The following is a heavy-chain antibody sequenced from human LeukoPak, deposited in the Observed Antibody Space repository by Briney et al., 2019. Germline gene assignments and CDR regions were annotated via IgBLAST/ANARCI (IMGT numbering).Heavy chain of an antibody. D-gene: IGHD6-19*01. V-gene: IGHV4-59*01. CDR2: IYGSANT. CDR1: GASISSWY. CDR3: ARETSLAGFASGLGFNY. Sequence: PSETLSLTCTVSGASISSWYWSWIRQPPGKGLEWIGYIYGSANTNYNPSLKSRVTMSIDTSKNQFSLMLTSMTAADTATYYCARETSLAGFASGLGFNYWGQGILVTVSS. J-gene: IGHJ4*02.